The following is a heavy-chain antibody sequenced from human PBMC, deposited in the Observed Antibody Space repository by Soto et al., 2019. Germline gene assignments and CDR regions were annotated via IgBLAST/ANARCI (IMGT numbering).Heavy chain of an antibody. CDR3: ARARPKSSTLPSNNWFDP. D-gene: IGHD6-6*01. CDR2: IYYSGST. Sequence: PSETLSLTCTVSGGSISSGGYYWSWIRQHPGKGLEWIGYIYYSGSTYYNPSLKSRVTISVDTSKNQFSLKLSSVTAADTAVYYCARARPKSSTLPSNNWFDPWGQGTLVTVS. CDR1: GGSISSGGYY. V-gene: IGHV4-31*03. J-gene: IGHJ5*02.